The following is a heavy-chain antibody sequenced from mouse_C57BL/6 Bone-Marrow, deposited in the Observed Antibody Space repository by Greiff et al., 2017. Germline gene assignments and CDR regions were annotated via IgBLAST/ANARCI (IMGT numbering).Heavy chain of an antibody. CDR1: GYAFSSYW. CDR3: ARRWLLDYAMDY. D-gene: IGHD2-3*01. CDR2: IYPGDGDT. J-gene: IGHJ4*01. V-gene: IGHV1-80*01. Sequence: QVQLQQSGAELVKPGASVKISCKASGYAFSSYWMNWVKQRPGKGLEWIGQIYPGDGDTNYNGKFKGKATLTADKSSSTAYMQLSSLTSEDSAVYCCARRWLLDYAMDYWGQGTSVTVSS.